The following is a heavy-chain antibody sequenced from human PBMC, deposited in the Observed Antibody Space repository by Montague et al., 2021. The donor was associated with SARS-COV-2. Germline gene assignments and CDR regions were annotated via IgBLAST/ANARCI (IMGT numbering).Heavy chain of an antibody. CDR2: VYYSGST. CDR1: SGSIGTYY. J-gene: IGHJ6*02. Sequence: SGTLSLTCTVSSGSIGTYYWSWIRQPPGKGLEWMGYVYYSGSTNYNPSLKSRVTISVDTSKNQFSLKLRSVTAADTAVYYCASGADDYYYAMDVWGQGTTVTVSS. V-gene: IGHV4-59*01. CDR3: ASGADDYYYAMDV. D-gene: IGHD3-10*01.